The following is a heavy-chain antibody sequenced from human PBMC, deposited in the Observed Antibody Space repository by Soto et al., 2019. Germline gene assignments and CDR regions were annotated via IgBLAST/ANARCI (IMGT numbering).Heavy chain of an antibody. D-gene: IGHD4-17*01. J-gene: IGHJ4*02. Sequence: PSETLSLTCTVSGGSISSSSYYWGWMRQPPGKGLEWIGKVTRSGSTNYNPSLRSRVTISIDTSNKHLSLHLSSVTAADTAVYYCARQKVSRFYGEVDFFDYWGLGTLVTVSS. V-gene: IGHV4-39*07. CDR3: ARQKVSRFYGEVDFFDY. CDR1: GGSISSSSYY. CDR2: VTRSGST.